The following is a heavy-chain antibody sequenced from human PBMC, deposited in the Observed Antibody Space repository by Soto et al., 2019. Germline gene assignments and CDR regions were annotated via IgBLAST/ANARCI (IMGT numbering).Heavy chain of an antibody. CDR1: GGTFDIFS. J-gene: IGHJ5*02. CDR2: TIPTFGTA. CDR3: AKENRDDDSGWYSSTDWFDP. V-gene: IGHV1-69*01. D-gene: IGHD6-19*01. Sequence: QVQLVQSGAEVKKPGSSVKVSCKASGGTFDIFSISWVRQAPGQGLEWMGGTIPTFGTAEYSQKFQGRVTITADESTSTSYMELSSLRFEDTAVYYCAKENRDDDSGWYSSTDWFDPWGQGTLVTVSS.